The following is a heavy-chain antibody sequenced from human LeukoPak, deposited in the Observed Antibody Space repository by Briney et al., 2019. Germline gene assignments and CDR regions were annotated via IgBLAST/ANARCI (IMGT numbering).Heavy chain of an antibody. CDR3: ARDRTNPYYYYGMDV. Sequence: PSETLSLTCAVSGYSISSGYYWGWIRQPPGKGLEWIGSIYHSGSTYYNPSLKSRVTISVDTSKNQFSLKLSSVTAADTAVYYCARDRTNPYYYYGMDVWGQGTTVTVSS. J-gene: IGHJ6*02. V-gene: IGHV4-38-2*02. CDR1: GYSISSGYY. D-gene: IGHD1-7*01. CDR2: IYHSGST.